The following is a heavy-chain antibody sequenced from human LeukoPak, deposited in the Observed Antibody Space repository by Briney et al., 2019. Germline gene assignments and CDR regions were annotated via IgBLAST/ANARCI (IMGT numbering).Heavy chain of an antibody. CDR1: GFTFSKHA. CDR3: AKDLSVVGARDSFDV. D-gene: IGHD1-26*01. Sequence: PGGSLRLSCAASGFTFSKHAMSWVRQAPGKGLEWVSVISISGDGTYYADSVKGRFTISRDNSKNTLYMQMNSLRIEDTAVYYCAKDLSVVGARDSFDVWGQGTMVTVSS. V-gene: IGHV3-23*01. J-gene: IGHJ3*01. CDR2: ISISGDGT.